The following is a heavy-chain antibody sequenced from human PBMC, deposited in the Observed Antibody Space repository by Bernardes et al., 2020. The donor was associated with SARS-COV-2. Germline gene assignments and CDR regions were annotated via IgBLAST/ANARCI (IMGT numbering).Heavy chain of an antibody. CDR2: IKSKTDDGTT. Sequence: VGSLSLSCAASGFSFSNSWMSWVRQAPGKGLEWVGLIKSKTDDGTTDYAAPVKGRFSIPRDDSKNTLYLQMNSLKIEDTGVYYCCTQYPQVDDDYYYYGMDVGGQGTTVTVSS. V-gene: IGHV3-15*01. CDR3: CTQYPQVDDDYYYYGMDV. CDR1: GFSFSNSW. J-gene: IGHJ6*02. D-gene: IGHD2-2*01.